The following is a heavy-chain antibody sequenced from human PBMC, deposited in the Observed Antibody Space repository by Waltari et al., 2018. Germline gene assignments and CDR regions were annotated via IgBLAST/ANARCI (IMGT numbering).Heavy chain of an antibody. CDR3: ARGARRTTVTTGWWYFDL. Sequence: EVQLVESGGGLVQPGGSLRLSCAASGFTYSMYWMHWVRQAPGKGLVWGSRSNSDGSSTSYADSVKGRFTISKDNAKNTVYLQMNSLRAEDTAIYYCARGARRTTVTTGWWYFDLWGRGTLVTVSS. CDR1: GFTYSMYW. CDR2: SNSDGSST. V-gene: IGHV3-74*01. J-gene: IGHJ2*01. D-gene: IGHD4-17*01.